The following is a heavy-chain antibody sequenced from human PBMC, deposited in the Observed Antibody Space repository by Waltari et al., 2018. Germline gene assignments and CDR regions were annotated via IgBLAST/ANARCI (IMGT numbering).Heavy chain of an antibody. V-gene: IGHV3-23*04. CDR2: ISDASLRT. Sequence: VQLVESGGGLVQPGGSLRLSCAAFGFRFSSSAMSWVRQDPGKGLGWVSAISDASLRTYDADSVKGRFTISRENSKNTLYLQMNSLRAEDTAVYYCAREGLGTGSYPDFWGQGALVTVSS. J-gene: IGHJ4*02. D-gene: IGHD3-10*01. CDR3: AREGLGTGSYPDF. CDR1: GFRFSSSA.